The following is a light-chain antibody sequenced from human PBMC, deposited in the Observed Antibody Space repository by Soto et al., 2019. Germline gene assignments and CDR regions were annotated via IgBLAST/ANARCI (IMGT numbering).Light chain of an antibody. CDR1: QSVTSN. CDR3: QQYNNWPPFT. CDR2: GAS. V-gene: IGKV3-15*01. J-gene: IGKJ3*01. Sequence: ETVMTQFPATLSVSPGERATLSCRASQSVTSNLAWYQQKPGQAPRLLIYGASTRATGIPARFSGSGSGTEFTLTISSLQSEDFSVYYCQQYNNWPPFTCGPGTKVDIK.